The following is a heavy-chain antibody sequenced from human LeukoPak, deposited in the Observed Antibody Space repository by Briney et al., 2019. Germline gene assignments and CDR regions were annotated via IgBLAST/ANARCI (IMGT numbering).Heavy chain of an antibody. V-gene: IGHV1-69*13. CDR3: ARDYESGTNEYFQH. J-gene: IGHJ1*01. CDR1: GGTFSSYA. CDR2: IIPIFGTA. Sequence: SVKVSCKASGGTFSSYAISWVRQAPGQGLKWMGGIIPIFGTANYAQKFQGRVTITADESTSTAYMELSSLRSEDTAVYYCARDYESGTNEYFQHWGQGTLVTVSS. D-gene: IGHD3-16*01.